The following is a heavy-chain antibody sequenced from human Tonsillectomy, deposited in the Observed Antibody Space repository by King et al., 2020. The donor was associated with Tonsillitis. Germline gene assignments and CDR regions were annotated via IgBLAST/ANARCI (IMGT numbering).Heavy chain of an antibody. Sequence: VQLQQWGAGLLKPSEPLSLTCAVYGGSFSGYYWSWIRQPPGKGLEWIGEINHSGSTNYNPSLKSRVTISVDTSKNQFSLKLSSVTAADTAVYYCARGYYAYYGSGSYYNGLNWFDPWGQGTLVTVSS. D-gene: IGHD3-10*01. J-gene: IGHJ5*02. V-gene: IGHV4-34*01. CDR2: INHSGST. CDR3: ARGYYAYYGSGSYYNGLNWFDP. CDR1: GGSFSGYY.